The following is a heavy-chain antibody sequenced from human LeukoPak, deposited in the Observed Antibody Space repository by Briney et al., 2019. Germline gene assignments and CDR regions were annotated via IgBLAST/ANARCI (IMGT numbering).Heavy chain of an antibody. CDR1: GFTFSSYG. D-gene: IGHD5-18*01. Sequence: GGSLRLSCAASGFTFSSYGMHWVRQAPGKGLEWVAVIWYDGSNKYYADSVKGRFTISRDNSKNTLYLQMNSLRAEDTAVYYCASDPHLPGAMVRGYFDYWGQGTLVTVSS. J-gene: IGHJ4*02. CDR2: IWYDGSNK. V-gene: IGHV3-33*01. CDR3: ASDPHLPGAMVRGYFDY.